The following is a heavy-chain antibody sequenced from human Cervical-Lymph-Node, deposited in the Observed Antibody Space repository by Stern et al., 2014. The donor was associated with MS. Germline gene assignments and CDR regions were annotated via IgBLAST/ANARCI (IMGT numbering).Heavy chain of an antibody. CDR3: ARAFCTGGVCYSFPFYGMDV. V-gene: IGHV3-20*01. D-gene: IGHD2-8*02. CDR2: INWNGGST. CDR1: GFTFEDYG. Sequence: EVHLVESGGGVVRPGRSLRLSCAASGFTFEDYGMSWVRPAPGTRLELVAAINWNGGSTVYAGSVQGRFTISRDNAKNSLYLQMNSLRAEDTALYHCARAFCTGGVCYSFPFYGMDVWGQGTTVTVSS. J-gene: IGHJ6*02.